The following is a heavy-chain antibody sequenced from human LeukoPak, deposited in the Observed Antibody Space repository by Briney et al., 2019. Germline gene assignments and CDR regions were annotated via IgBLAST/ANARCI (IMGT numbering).Heavy chain of an antibody. CDR1: GFTFSSYG. CDR2: ISYDGSNK. Sequence: GGSLRLSCAASGFTFSSYGMHWVRQAPGKGLEWVAVISYDGSNKYYADSVKGRFTISRDNSKNTLYLQMNSLRAEDTAVYYCAKEGRSHRDSEDAFDIWGQGTMVTVSS. J-gene: IGHJ3*02. D-gene: IGHD2-21*02. CDR3: AKEGRSHRDSEDAFDI. V-gene: IGHV3-30*18.